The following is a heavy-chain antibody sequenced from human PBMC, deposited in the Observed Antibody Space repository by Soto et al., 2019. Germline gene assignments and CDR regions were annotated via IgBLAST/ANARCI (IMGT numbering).Heavy chain of an antibody. J-gene: IGHJ6*02. CDR3: TTSGRGWYWDYYGMDV. Sequence: PGGSLRLSCAASGFTFSNAWMSWVRQAPGKGLEWVGRIKSKTDGGTTDYAAPVKGRFTISRDDSKNTLYLQMNSLKTEDTAVYYCTTSGRGWYWDYYGMDVWGQGTTVTVSS. D-gene: IGHD6-19*01. CDR1: GFTFSNAW. V-gene: IGHV3-15*01. CDR2: IKSKTDGGTT.